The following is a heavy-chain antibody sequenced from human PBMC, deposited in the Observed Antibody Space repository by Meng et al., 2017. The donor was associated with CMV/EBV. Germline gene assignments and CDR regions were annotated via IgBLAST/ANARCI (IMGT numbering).Heavy chain of an antibody. CDR3: ARLLGTGTPFDY. Sequence: GGSLRLSCQGSGYRFTNYWIGWVRQMPGKGLELMGIIYPGGSRTTYSSSFQGQVTISADKSINTAYLQWNSLKASDTAVYYCARLLGTGTPFDYWGQGTLVTVSS. D-gene: IGHD1-1*01. J-gene: IGHJ4*02. CDR1: GYRFTNYW. V-gene: IGHV5-51*01. CDR2: IYPGGSRT.